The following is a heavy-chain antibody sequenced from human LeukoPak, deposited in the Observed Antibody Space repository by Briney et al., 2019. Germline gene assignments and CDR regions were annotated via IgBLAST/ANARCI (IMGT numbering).Heavy chain of an antibody. Sequence: SETLSLTCTVSGGSISSYYWSRIRQPAGKGLEWIGRIYTSGSTNYNPSLKSRVTMSVDTSKNQFSLKLSSVTAADTAVYYCARAPSFYYDSSGYNGMDVWGQGTTVTVSS. J-gene: IGHJ6*02. CDR1: GGSISSYY. CDR2: IYTSGST. D-gene: IGHD3-22*01. CDR3: ARAPSFYYDSSGYNGMDV. V-gene: IGHV4-4*07.